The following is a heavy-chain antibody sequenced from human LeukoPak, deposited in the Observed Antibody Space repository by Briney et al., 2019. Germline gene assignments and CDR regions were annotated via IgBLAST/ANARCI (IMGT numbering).Heavy chain of an antibody. CDR1: GYPFISNA. CDR2: ININTGNP. CDR3: ARDNAGDIDY. J-gene: IGHJ4*02. Sequence: ASVKVSCKASGYPFISNAMNWVRQAPGQGLELMGWININTGNPTYAQGFTGRFVFSLDTSVSTAYLQISSLKTEDTAVYYCARDNAGDIDYWGQGTLVTVSS. V-gene: IGHV7-4-1*02. D-gene: IGHD7-27*01.